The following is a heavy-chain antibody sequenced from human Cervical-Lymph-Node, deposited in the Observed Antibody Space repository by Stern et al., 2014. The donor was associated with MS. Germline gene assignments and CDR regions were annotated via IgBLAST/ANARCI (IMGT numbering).Heavy chain of an antibody. D-gene: IGHD3-3*01. CDR2: ISYEGSEK. J-gene: IGHJ4*02. CDR1: GFSFSDYG. V-gene: IGHV3-30*18. Sequence: QVQLVQSGGGVVQPGRSLRLSCAASGFSFSDYGMDWVRQAPGKGLEWVAGISYEGSEKNYVDSVKGRFTISRDNSKNTLYLQMNSLRTEDTAVYYCAKGDTMFGVVTPWDYWGQGTLVTVSS. CDR3: AKGDTMFGVVTPWDY.